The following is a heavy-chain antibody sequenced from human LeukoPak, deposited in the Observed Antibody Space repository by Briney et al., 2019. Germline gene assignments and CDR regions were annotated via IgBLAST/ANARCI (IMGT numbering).Heavy chain of an antibody. CDR2: ISTSSSYI. D-gene: IGHD3-10*02. CDR3: AELGITMIGGV. Sequence: KAGGSLRLSCAASGFTFSIYSMNWVRQAPGKGLEWVSSISTSSSYINYADSVKGRFTISRDNSKNTLYLQMNSLRAEDTAVYYCAELGITMIGGVWGKGTTVTISS. V-gene: IGHV3-21*04. J-gene: IGHJ6*04. CDR1: GFTFSIYS.